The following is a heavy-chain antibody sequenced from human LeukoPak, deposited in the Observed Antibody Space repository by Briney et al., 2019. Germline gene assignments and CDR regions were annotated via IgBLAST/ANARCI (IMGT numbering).Heavy chain of an antibody. CDR3: AGGLVWLQLNDAFDI. V-gene: IGHV4-59*01. D-gene: IGHD5-24*01. CDR2: IYYSGST. J-gene: IGHJ3*02. Sequence: SETLSLTCTVSGGSISSYYWSWIRQPPGKGLEWIGYIYYSGSTNYNPSLKSRVTISVDTSKNQFSLKLSSVTAADTAVYYCAGGLVWLQLNDAFDIWGQGTMVTVSS. CDR1: GGSISSYY.